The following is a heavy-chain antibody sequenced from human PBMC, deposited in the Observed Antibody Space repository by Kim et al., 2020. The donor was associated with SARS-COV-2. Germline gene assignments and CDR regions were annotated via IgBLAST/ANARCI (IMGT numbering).Heavy chain of an antibody. Sequence: GGSLRLSCAASGFTFSNAWMSWVRQAPGKGLEWVGRIKSKTDGGTTDYAAPVKGRFTISRDDSKNTLYLQMNSLKTEDTAVYYCTTDESYGYDPVLSYWGQGTLVTVSS. CDR2: IKSKTDGGTT. J-gene: IGHJ4*02. D-gene: IGHD5-18*01. V-gene: IGHV3-15*01. CDR1: GFTFSNAW. CDR3: TTDESYGYDPVLSY.